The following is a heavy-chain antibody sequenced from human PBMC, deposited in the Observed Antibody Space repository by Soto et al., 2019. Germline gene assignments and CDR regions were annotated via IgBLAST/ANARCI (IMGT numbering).Heavy chain of an antibody. CDR2: IYWDDDK. V-gene: IGHV2-5*02. J-gene: IGHJ4*02. Sequence: QITLNESGPTVVKPAETLTLTCTFSGFSLTTSGVGVGWIRQSPGKAPEWLALIYWDDDKRYSASLKSRLTITKDTTKTLVVLTMSSVDPADTSTYYCAHRILRTVFGLVTTTAIYFDFWGQGTPVVVSS. CDR1: GFSLTTSGVG. CDR3: AHRILRTVFGLVTTTAIYFDF. D-gene: IGHD3-3*01.